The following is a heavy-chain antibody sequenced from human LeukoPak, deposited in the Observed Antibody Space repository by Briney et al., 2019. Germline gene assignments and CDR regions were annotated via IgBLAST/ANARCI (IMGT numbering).Heavy chain of an antibody. Sequence: SSKASRGTFTSYATSCVRHTPRQRHWWIGSIIPLLGIANYAQKFQGRVTITADKSTSTAYMELSSLRSEDTAVYYCARDSGPYIVVVPAAFGFDPWGQGTLVTVSS. V-gene: IGHV1-69*04. CDR1: RGTFTSYA. CDR3: ARDSGPYIVVVPAAFGFDP. J-gene: IGHJ5*02. CDR2: IIPLLGIA. D-gene: IGHD2-2*01.